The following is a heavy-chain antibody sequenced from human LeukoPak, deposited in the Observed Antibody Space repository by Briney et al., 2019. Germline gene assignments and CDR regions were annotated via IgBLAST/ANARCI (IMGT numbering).Heavy chain of an antibody. V-gene: IGHV1-2*02. CDR3: ARSLRVYYDSSGHDY. CDR1: GYTFTGYY. J-gene: IGHJ4*02. Sequence: ASVKVSCKASGYTFTGYYMHWVRQAPGQGLEWMGWINPNSGGTNYAQKFQGRVTMTRDTSISTAYMELSRLRSDDTAVYYCARSLRVYYDSSGHDYWGQGTLVTVSS. CDR2: INPNSGGT. D-gene: IGHD3-22*01.